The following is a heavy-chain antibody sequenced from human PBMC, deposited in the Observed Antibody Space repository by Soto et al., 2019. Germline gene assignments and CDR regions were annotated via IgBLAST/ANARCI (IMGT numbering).Heavy chain of an antibody. D-gene: IGHD2-15*01. J-gene: IGHJ4*02. CDR2: IYYSGST. V-gene: IGHV4-39*01. CDR3: ARLPLYCSGGSCYFGIDY. Sequence: QLQLQESGPGLVKPSETLSLTCTVSGGSISSSGYYWGWIRQPPGKGLEWIGSIYYSGSTYYNPSLESRLTISVDTSKNQFSLKLSSVTAADTAVYFCARLPLYCSGGSCYFGIDYWGQGTLVTVSS. CDR1: GGSISSSGYY.